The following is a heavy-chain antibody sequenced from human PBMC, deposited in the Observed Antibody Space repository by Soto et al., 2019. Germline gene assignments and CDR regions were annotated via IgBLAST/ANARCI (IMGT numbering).Heavy chain of an antibody. CDR1: GGTFSSYA. J-gene: IGHJ4*02. V-gene: IGHV1-69*06. D-gene: IGHD3-22*01. CDR3: ARGSGSSGYYVSFDY. Sequence: ASVKVSCKASGGTFSSYAISWVRQAPGQGLEWMGGIIPIFGTANYAQKFQGRVTITADKSTSTAYMELSSLRSEDTAVYYCARGSGSSGYYVSFDYWGQGTLVTVSS. CDR2: IIPIFGTA.